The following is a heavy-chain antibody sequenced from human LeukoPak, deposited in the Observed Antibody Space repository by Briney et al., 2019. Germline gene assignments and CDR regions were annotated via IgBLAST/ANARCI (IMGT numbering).Heavy chain of an antibody. J-gene: IGHJ6*03. D-gene: IGHD3-10*01. CDR1: GFTFDDYG. V-gene: IGHV3-20*04. CDR2: INWNGGST. Sequence: GGSLRLSCAAPGFTFDDYGMSWVRQAPGKGLEWVSGINWNGGSTGYADSVKGRFTISRDNAKNSLYLQMNSLRAEDTALYYCARASNYYGSGTYYYYMDVWGKGTTVTVSS. CDR3: ARASNYYGSGTYYYYMDV.